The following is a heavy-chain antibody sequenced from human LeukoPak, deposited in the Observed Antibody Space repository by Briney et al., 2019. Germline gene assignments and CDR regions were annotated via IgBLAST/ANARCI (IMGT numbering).Heavy chain of an antibody. CDR2: INHSGST. V-gene: IGHV4-34*01. D-gene: IGHD3-22*01. Sequence: SETLSLTCAVYGGSFSGYYWSWIRQPPGKGLEWIGEINHSGSTNYNPSLKSRVTISVDTSKNQFSLRLSSVTAADTAVYYCARASYSYDINGWVPFDYWGQGILVTVSS. CDR3: ARASYSYDINGWVPFDY. CDR1: GGSFSGYY. J-gene: IGHJ4*02.